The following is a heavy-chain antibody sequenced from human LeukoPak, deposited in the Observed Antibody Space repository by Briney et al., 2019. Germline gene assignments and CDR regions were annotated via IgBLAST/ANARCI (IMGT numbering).Heavy chain of an antibody. CDR1: GFTFSSYS. CDR2: IYYSGST. CDR3: ARTRYYYNSRSYGAPYYFDY. J-gene: IGHJ4*02. V-gene: IGHV4-39*01. Sequence: RAGGSLRLSCAASGFTFSSYSMMWVRQPPGKGLEWIGSIYYSGSTYYNPSLKSRVTISVDTSKNQFSLKLSSVTAADTAVYYCARTRYYYNSRSYGAPYYFDYWGQGTLVTVSS. D-gene: IGHD3-10*01.